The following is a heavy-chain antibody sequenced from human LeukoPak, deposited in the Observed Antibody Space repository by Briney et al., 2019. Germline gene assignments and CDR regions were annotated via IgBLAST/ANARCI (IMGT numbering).Heavy chain of an antibody. Sequence: ASVKVSCKASGHTFTGYYMHWVRQAPGRGLEWMGWINANSGGTNYAQKFQGRVTMTRDTSISTAYMELSRLRSDDTAVYYCASGDYGDPPLNYWGQGTLVTVSS. CDR3: ASGDYGDPPLNY. V-gene: IGHV1-2*02. CDR1: GHTFTGYY. D-gene: IGHD4/OR15-4a*01. J-gene: IGHJ4*02. CDR2: INANSGGT.